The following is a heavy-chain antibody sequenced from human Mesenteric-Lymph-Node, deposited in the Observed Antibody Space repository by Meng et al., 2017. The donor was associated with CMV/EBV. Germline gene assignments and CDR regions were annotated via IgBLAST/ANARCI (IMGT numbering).Heavy chain of an antibody. V-gene: IGHV1-2*02. J-gene: IGHJ4*02. CDR1: GYTFMDSN. CDR2: INPNSGGT. CDR3: ARRRITIFGVARTFDY. Sequence: ASVKVSCKASGYTFMDSNIRWVRQAPGQGLEWMGWINPNSGGTNYAQNFQGRVTMTRDTSITTAYMELSRLKSDDTAVYYCARRRITIFGVARTFDYWGQGTLVTVSS. D-gene: IGHD3-3*01.